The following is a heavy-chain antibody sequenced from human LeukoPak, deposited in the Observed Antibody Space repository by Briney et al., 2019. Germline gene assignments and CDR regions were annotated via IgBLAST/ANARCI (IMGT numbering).Heavy chain of an antibody. D-gene: IGHD3-22*01. CDR1: GFTFSSYG. Sequence: GRSLRLSCAASGFTFSSYGMHWVRQAPGKGLEWVAVIWYDGSNKYYADSVKGRFTISRDNSKNTLYLQMNSLRAEDTAVYYCARRGHYYDSNGYDMGDDAFDMWGQGTMVTVSS. J-gene: IGHJ3*02. CDR2: IWYDGSNK. CDR3: ARRGHYYDSNGYDMGDDAFDM. V-gene: IGHV3-33*01.